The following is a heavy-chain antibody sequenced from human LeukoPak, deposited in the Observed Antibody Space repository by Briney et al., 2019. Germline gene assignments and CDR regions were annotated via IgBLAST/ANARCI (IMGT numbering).Heavy chain of an antibody. CDR1: GFSVKTNY. CDR2: LYPGDNK. D-gene: IGHD2-8*02. Sequence: PGGSLRLSCAASGFSVKTNYMSWVRQAPGKGLEWVSILYPGDNKHYADSVKGRFTISRDNAKNTLYLQMNNLRAEDTAVYYCAREGGVSDAFDVWAQGTMVTVSS. V-gene: IGHV3-53*01. J-gene: IGHJ3*01. CDR3: AREGGVSDAFDV.